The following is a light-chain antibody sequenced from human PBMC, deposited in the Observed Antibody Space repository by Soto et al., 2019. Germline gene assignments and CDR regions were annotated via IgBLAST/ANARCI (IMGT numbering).Light chain of an antibody. CDR3: TSYTTRNTWV. CDR1: SSDVGRYNY. V-gene: IGLV2-14*01. CDR2: EVT. Sequence: QSALTQPASVSGSPAQSITISCTGTSSDVGRYNYVSWFQHHPGKAPKVMIYEVTNRPSGVSIRFSGSKSGYTASLTISGLQAEDEADYYCTSYTTRNTWVFGGGTKLTVL. J-gene: IGLJ3*02.